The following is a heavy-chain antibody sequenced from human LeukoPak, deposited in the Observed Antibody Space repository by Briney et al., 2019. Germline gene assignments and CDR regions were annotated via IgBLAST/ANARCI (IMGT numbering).Heavy chain of an antibody. D-gene: IGHD3-22*01. J-gene: IGHJ4*02. V-gene: IGHV4-39*01. Sequence: PSETLSLTCTVSGDSVSSTNYYWGWIRQPPGRRLEWIASIRYSESASYSPSLKSRATISVDTSKNQFSLRLRSLTATDTAVYYCATQDSSHYWGQGTLVTVSS. CDR2: IRYSESA. CDR1: GDSVSSTNYY. CDR3: ATQDSSHY.